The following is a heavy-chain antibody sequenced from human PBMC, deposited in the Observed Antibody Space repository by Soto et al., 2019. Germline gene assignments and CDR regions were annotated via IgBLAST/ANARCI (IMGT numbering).Heavy chain of an antibody. J-gene: IGHJ4*02. CDR2: IIPILGIA. Sequence: SVKVSCKASGGTFSSYTISWVRRPPGQGLEWMGRIIPILGIANYAQKFQGRVTITADKSTSTAYMELSSLRSEDTAVYYCASAYCSGGSCYLGYWGQGTLVTVSS. CDR3: ASAYCSGGSCYLGY. D-gene: IGHD2-15*01. V-gene: IGHV1-69*02. CDR1: GGTFSSYT.